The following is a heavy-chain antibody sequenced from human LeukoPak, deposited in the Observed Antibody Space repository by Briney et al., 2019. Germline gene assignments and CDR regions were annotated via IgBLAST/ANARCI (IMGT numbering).Heavy chain of an antibody. CDR1: GLTFSSYE. J-gene: IGHJ6*04. V-gene: IGHV3-48*03. CDR3: AELGITMIGGV. CDR2: ISSSGITI. D-gene: IGHD3-10*02. Sequence: PGGSLRLSCAASGLTFSSYEMNWVRQAPGKGLEWVSYISSSGITIYYADSVKGRFTISRDNAKNSLYLQMNSLRAEDTAVYYCAELGITMIGGVWGKGTTVTISS.